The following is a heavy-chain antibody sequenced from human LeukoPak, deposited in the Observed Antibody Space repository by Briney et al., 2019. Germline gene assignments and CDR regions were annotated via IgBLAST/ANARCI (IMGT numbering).Heavy chain of an antibody. CDR1: GYIFTNYY. J-gene: IGHJ4*02. D-gene: IGHD3-10*01. V-gene: IGHV1-46*01. CDR2: INPSGGST. Sequence: ASVKVSCKASGYIFTNYYMHWVRQAPGQGLEWMGTINPSGGSTTYAQKFQGRVTMTRDTSTSTVYMELSSLRSEDTAVYYCARDYGSAYYRAPRHWGQGTLVTVSS. CDR3: ARDYGSAYYRAPRH.